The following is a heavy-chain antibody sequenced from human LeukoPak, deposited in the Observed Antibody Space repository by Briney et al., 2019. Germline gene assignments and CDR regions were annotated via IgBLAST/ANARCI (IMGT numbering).Heavy chain of an antibody. D-gene: IGHD4/OR15-4a*01. CDR1: GFTFSSYA. J-gene: IGHJ4*02. V-gene: IGHV3-48*01. CDR3: ARVFGAGYSDY. CDR2: ISSSSSTI. Sequence: GGSLRLSCAASGFTFSSYAMSWVRQAPGKGLEWVSYISSSSSTIYYADSVKGRFTISRDNAKNSLWLQMNSLRAEDTAVYYCARVFGAGYSDYWGQGTLVTVSS.